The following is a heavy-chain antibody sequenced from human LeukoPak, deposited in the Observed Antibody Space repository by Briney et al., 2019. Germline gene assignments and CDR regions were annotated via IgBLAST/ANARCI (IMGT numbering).Heavy chain of an antibody. CDR2: IYTSGST. J-gene: IGHJ5*02. CDR1: GGFISSYY. CDR3: ARGIRLGYGSGRDWLDP. V-gene: IGHV4-4*07. D-gene: IGHD3-10*01. Sequence: SETLSLTCTVSGGFISSYYWSWTRQPAGKGLEWIGRIYTSGSTNYNPSLKSRVTMSVDTSKNQFSLKLNSVTAADTAVYYCARGIRLGYGSGRDWLDPWGQGTLVTVSS.